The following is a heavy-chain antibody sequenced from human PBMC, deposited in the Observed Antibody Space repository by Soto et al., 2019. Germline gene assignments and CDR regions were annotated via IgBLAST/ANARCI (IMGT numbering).Heavy chain of an antibody. V-gene: IGHV1-18*01. CDR3: VVAAQPYYFDY. CDR2: ISAYNGNT. Sequence: ASVKVSCKASGYTFTSYGISWVRQAPGQGLEWMGWISAYNGNTNYAQKLQGIVTMTIDPSPSTAYMELRSLSFDDTAVYYCVVAAQPYYFDYWGQGTLVTVSS. CDR1: GYTFTSYG. J-gene: IGHJ4*02. D-gene: IGHD2-15*01.